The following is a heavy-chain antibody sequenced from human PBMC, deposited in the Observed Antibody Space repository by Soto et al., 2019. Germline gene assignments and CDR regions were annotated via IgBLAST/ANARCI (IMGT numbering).Heavy chain of an antibody. J-gene: IGHJ3*01. V-gene: IGHV4-4*02. CDR3: ARDSASSGVFT. CDR1: GGSISSSNW. D-gene: IGHD6-19*01. Sequence: PSETLSLTCAVTGGSISSSNWWTWVRQPPGEGLEWVGEISRSGTTNYKPSLKSRVSISVDKSRNEFSLNLGSVTAADTAMYYCARDSASSGVFTWGQGTMVT. CDR2: ISRSGTT.